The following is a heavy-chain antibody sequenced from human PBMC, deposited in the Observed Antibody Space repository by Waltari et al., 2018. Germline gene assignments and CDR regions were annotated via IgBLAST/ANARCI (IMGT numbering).Heavy chain of an antibody. CDR1: RDAVTEHY. J-gene: IGHJ4*02. V-gene: IGHV1-2*02. CDR3: AREYCGGDCRLFDY. Sequence: LVQSGAEVMEPGASVQVSCKASRDAVTEHYIHWVRQAPGQGLEWMGWVNPNGGGTKYAQRFAGRIILTWDTSISTAYMALSGLTSADTAVYFCAREYCGGDCRLFDYWGQGTLVTVSS. CDR2: VNPNGGGT. D-gene: IGHD2-21*02.